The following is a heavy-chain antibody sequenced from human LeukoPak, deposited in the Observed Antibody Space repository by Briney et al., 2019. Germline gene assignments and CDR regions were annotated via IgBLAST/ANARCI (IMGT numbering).Heavy chain of an antibody. Sequence: ASVTVSCKASGYTFTSYGISWVRQAPGQGLDWMGWISAYNGNTNYAQKLQGRVTMTTDTSTSTAYMELRSLRSDDTAVYYCARGVVKYQLLYGWFDPWGQGTLVTVSS. D-gene: IGHD2-2*02. CDR2: ISAYNGNT. V-gene: IGHV1-18*04. J-gene: IGHJ5*02. CDR3: ARGVVKYQLLYGWFDP. CDR1: GYTFTSYG.